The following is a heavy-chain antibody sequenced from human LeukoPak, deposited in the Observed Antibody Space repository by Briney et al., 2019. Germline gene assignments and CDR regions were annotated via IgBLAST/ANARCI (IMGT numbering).Heavy chain of an antibody. CDR2: ISYDGSNK. J-gene: IGHJ4*02. Sequence: GRSLRLSCAASGFTVSSFAMHWVRQAPGKGLEWVAVISYDGSNKYYADSVKGRFTISRDTSKNTLYLQMNSLRAEDTAVYFCARDLQWAENYFDYWGQGTLVTVSS. CDR1: GFTVSSFA. V-gene: IGHV3-30-3*01. D-gene: IGHD1-26*01. CDR3: ARDLQWAENYFDY.